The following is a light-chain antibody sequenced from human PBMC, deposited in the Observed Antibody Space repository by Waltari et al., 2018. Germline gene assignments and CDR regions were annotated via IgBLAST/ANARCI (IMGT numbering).Light chain of an antibody. Sequence: EIALTQSPATLSLSPGERATLPCRASQSVSSYLAWYQQKPGQAPRLLIYDASNRATGIPARFSGSGSGTDFTLTISSLEPEDFAVYYCQQRSNWSWTFGQGTKVEIK. CDR3: QQRSNWSWT. CDR2: DAS. CDR1: QSVSSY. J-gene: IGKJ1*01. V-gene: IGKV3-11*01.